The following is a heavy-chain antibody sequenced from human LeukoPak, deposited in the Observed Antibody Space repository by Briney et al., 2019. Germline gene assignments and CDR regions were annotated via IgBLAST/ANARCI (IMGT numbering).Heavy chain of an antibody. V-gene: IGHV3-23*01. Sequence: GGSLRLSCAASGFTFSNYAMNWVRQAPGKGLEWVSGIRDSGVSTYYADSVKGRFTTSRDNSKNTLYMQMNSLRAEDTAVYYCAKEIGQNYYYYAMDVWGQGTTVTVSS. CDR1: GFTFSNYA. J-gene: IGHJ6*02. CDR2: IRDSGVST. CDR3: AKEIGQNYYYYAMDV.